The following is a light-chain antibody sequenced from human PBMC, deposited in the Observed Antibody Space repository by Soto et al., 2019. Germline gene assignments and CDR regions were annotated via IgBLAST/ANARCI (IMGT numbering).Light chain of an antibody. Sequence: QSALTQPASVSGSPGQSITISCTGTSSDVGGYNYVSWYQQNPGKAPKLMIYDVSNRPSGVSNRFSGSKSGNTASLTISGLQAEDEAEYYCSSYTTSGSLVFGGGTKVTVL. V-gene: IGLV2-14*01. J-gene: IGLJ2*01. CDR1: SSDVGGYNY. CDR2: DVS. CDR3: SSYTTSGSLV.